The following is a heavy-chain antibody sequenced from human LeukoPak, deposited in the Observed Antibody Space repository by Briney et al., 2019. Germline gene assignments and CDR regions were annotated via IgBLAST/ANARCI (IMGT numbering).Heavy chain of an antibody. J-gene: IGHJ6*03. CDR1: GFTFNNYG. V-gene: IGHV3-30*02. D-gene: IGHD3-10*01. CDR2: IRYNGNNQ. Sequence: GGSLRLSCAASGFTFNNYGMHWVRQAPGKGLEWVALIRYNGNNQYYADSVKGRFTISRDNSKNTLYLQMNSLKGDDTAVYYCAKDSAFYYIDVWGKGTTVIISS. CDR3: AKDSAFYYIDV.